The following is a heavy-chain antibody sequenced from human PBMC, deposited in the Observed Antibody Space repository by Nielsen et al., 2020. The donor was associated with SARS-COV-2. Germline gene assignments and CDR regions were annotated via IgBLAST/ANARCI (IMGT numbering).Heavy chain of an antibody. CDR3: AKSRGDFSFQH. J-gene: IGHJ1*01. V-gene: IGHV3-7*03. D-gene: IGHD4-17*01. CDR1: GFTFSSYW. Sequence: GGSLRLSCAASGFTFSSYWMSWVRQAPGKGLEWVANIKQDGSEKYYVDSVKGRFTISRDNAKNSLYLQMNSLRAEDTALYYCAKSRGDFSFQHWGQGTLVTVSS. CDR2: IKQDGSEK.